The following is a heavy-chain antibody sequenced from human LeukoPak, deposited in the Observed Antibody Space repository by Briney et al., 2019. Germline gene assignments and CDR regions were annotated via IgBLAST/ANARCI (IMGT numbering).Heavy chain of an antibody. CDR2: INGDGSST. CDR1: GFTFSSYW. V-gene: IGHV3-74*01. Sequence: GSLRLSCAASGFTFSSYWMHWVRQVPGKGLVWVSRINGDGSSTTYADPVKGRFTISRDNAKNTLYLQMNSLRVEDTAVYYCARGSDIAAAVKIYGSEFWGQGTLVTVSS. J-gene: IGHJ4*02. CDR3: ARGSDIAAAVKIYGSEF. D-gene: IGHD6-13*01.